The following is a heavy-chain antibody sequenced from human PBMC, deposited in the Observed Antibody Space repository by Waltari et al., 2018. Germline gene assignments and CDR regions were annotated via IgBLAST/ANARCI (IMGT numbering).Heavy chain of an antibody. CDR1: GYSISSGYY. V-gene: IGHV4-38-2*01. J-gene: IGHJ4*02. CDR2: IYHSGST. D-gene: IGHD3-22*01. Sequence: QVQLQESGPGLVKPSETLSLTCAVSGYSISSGYYLGWIRQPPGKGLEWIGSIYHSGSTYYNPSLKSRVTISVDTSKNQFSLKLSSVTAADTAVYYCARLNYYDSSGIVLLWGQGTLVTVSS. CDR3: ARLNYYDSSGIVLL.